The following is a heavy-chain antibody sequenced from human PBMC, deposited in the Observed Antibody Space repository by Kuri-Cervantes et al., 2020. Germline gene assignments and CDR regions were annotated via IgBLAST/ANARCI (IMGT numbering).Heavy chain of an antibody. CDR1: GFTFSSYA. CDR3: ATSSRAEYYFDY. CDR2: ISYDGSNK. J-gene: IGHJ4*02. V-gene: IGHV3-30-3*01. Sequence: GGSLRLSCAASGFTFSSYAMHWVRQAPGKGLEWVAVISYDGSNKYYADSVKGRFTISRDNSKNTLYLQMNSLRAEDTAVYYCATSSRAEYYFDYWGQRTLVTVSS.